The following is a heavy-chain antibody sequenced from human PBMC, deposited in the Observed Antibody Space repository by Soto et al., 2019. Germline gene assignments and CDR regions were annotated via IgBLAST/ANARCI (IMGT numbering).Heavy chain of an antibody. Sequence: ASVKVTCKASGGTFSSNALSWVRQAPGQGLEWMGGIIPIFGTANYAQKFQGRVTITADESTSTAYMELSSLGSEDTAVYYCARDVNFSWSGYWPTTDYYYGMDVWGQGTTVTVSS. CDR2: IIPIFGTA. CDR3: ARDVNFSWSGYWPTTDYYYGMDV. D-gene: IGHD3-3*01. V-gene: IGHV1-69*13. CDR1: GGTFSSNA. J-gene: IGHJ6*02.